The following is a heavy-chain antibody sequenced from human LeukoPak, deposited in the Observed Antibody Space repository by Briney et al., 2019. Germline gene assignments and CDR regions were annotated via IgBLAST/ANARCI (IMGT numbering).Heavy chain of an antibody. CDR1: GYTFTSYY. J-gene: IGHJ5*02. D-gene: IGHD1-7*01. V-gene: IGHV1-2*02. Sequence: ASVKVSCKASGYTFTSYYMHWVRQAPGQGLEWMGWINANSGGTNYAQKFQGRVTMTRDTSISTAYMELSRLRADDTAVYYCAEYNWHYGWFAPWGQGTLVTASS. CDR3: AEYNWHYGWFAP. CDR2: INANSGGT.